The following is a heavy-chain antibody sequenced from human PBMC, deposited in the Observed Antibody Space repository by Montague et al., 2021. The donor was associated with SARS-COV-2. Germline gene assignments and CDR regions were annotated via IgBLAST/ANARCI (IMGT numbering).Heavy chain of an antibody. Sequence: LSLSCAATGFSFNTHVVTWVRQSPGKALEWVAIIYSDGRTYYGDSVKGRFTISTDSSKTTLYVQMNNLRPEDTAVYYCAKVNERERDIYYYGMDVWGQGTTVTVS. CDR1: GFSFNTHV. CDR2: IYSDGRT. J-gene: IGHJ6*02. D-gene: IGHD1-1*01. CDR3: AKVNERERDIYYYGMDV. V-gene: IGHV3-23*03.